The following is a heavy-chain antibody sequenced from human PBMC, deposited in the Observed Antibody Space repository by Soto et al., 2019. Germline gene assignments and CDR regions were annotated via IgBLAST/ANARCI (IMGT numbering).Heavy chain of an antibody. V-gene: IGHV3-23*01. Sequence: GGSLRLSCAASGFTFSSYAMSWVRQAPGKGLEWVSAISGSGGSTYYADSVKGRFTISRDNSKNTLYLQMNSLRAEDTAVYYCAKIALYCSGGSCYLYYFDYWGQGTLVTVSS. CDR1: GFTFSSYA. D-gene: IGHD2-15*01. CDR2: ISGSGGST. CDR3: AKIALYCSGGSCYLYYFDY. J-gene: IGHJ4*02.